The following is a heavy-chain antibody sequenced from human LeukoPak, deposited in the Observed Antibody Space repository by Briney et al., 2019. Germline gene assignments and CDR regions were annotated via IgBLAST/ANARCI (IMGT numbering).Heavy chain of an antibody. V-gene: IGHV4-4*07. CDR3: ARDQYYYDSSGYYRFDY. D-gene: IGHD3-22*01. CDR1: GGSISSYY. CDR2: IHTSGST. J-gene: IGHJ4*02. Sequence: SETLSLTCTVSGGSISSYYWSWIRQPAGKGLEWIGRIHTSGSTNYNPSLKNRVTMSVDTSKNQFSLKLSSVTAADTAVYYCARDQYYYDSSGYYRFDYWGQGTLVTASS.